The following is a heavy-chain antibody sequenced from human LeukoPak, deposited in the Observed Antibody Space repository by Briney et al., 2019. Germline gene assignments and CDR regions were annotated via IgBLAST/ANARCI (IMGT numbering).Heavy chain of an antibody. J-gene: IGHJ4*02. V-gene: IGHV1-69*13. CDR3: ARDFRDYVWGSYRYATLLY. D-gene: IGHD3-16*02. CDR2: IIPIFGTA. Sequence: SVKVSCKASGGTFSSYAISWVRRAPGQGLEWMGGIIPIFGTANYAQKFQGRVTITADESTSTAYMELSSLRSEDTAVYYCARDFRDYVWGSYRYATLLYWGQGTLVTVSS. CDR1: GGTFSSYA.